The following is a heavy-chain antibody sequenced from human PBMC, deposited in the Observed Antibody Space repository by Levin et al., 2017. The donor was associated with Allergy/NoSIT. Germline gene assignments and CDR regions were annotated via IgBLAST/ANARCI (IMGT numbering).Heavy chain of an antibody. V-gene: IGHV3-48*02. Sequence: GGSLRLSCAASGFTFSMYSMNWVRQAPGKGLEWVSYISRTSAIYYADSVRGRFTISRDDAKNSLYLQMNSLRDEDTAVYYCVRDYNWALDYWGQGTLVTVSS. CDR2: ISRTSAI. CDR1: GFTFSMYS. CDR3: VRDYNWALDY. J-gene: IGHJ4*02. D-gene: IGHD1-1*01.